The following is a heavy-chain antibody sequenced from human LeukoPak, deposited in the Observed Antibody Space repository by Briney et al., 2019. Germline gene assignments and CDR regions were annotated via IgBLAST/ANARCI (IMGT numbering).Heavy chain of an antibody. CDR2: MNPNSGNT. Sequence: GASVKVSCKASGYTFTSYDINWVRQATGQGLEWMGWMNPNSGNTGYAQKFQGRVTITRNTSISTAYMELSSLRSEDTAVYYCARGRSFWNWNRAAFDIWGQGTMVTVSS. D-gene: IGHD1-1*01. CDR1: GYTFTSYD. V-gene: IGHV1-8*03. J-gene: IGHJ3*02. CDR3: ARGRSFWNWNRAAFDI.